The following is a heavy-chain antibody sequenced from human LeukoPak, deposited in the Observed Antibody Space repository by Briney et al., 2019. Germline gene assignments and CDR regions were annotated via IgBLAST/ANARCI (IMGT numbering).Heavy chain of an antibody. D-gene: IGHD6-13*01. CDR3: AKEKWRIAAAGTKGLDVFDI. CDR2: IGTAGDT. CDR1: GFTFSSYD. V-gene: IGHV3-13*01. Sequence: HPGGSLRLSCAASGFTFSSYDMHWVRQATGKGLEWVSAIGTAGDTYYPGSVKGRFTISRENAKNSLYLQMNSLRAEDTAVYYCAKEKWRIAAAGTKGLDVFDIWGQGTMVTVSS. J-gene: IGHJ3*02.